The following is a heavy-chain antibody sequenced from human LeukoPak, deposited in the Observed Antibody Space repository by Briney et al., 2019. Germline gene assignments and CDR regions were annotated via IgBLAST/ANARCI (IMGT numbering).Heavy chain of an antibody. CDR3: VRVGGPYCSSTTCHID. J-gene: IGHJ4*02. V-gene: IGHV1-18*01. CDR2: ISTQNGDT. D-gene: IGHD2-2*02. CDR1: GYISTSFG. Sequence: GASVKVSCKASGYISTSFGISWVRQAPGQGLEWMGWISTQNGDTNYAQKLQGRVTMTTDTSTTTAYMELRSLRSDDTAVYFCVRVGGPYCSSTTCHIDWGQGTLVTVSS.